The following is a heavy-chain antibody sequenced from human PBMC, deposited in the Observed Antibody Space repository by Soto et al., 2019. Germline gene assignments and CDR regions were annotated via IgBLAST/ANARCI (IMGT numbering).Heavy chain of an antibody. D-gene: IGHD6-19*01. CDR3: ASDQPPGQGWHAAFAI. Sequence: SVKVSCTASAFTFTTSAVQWVRQARGQRLEWIGWSVGGGGSTNYAQKVQRRVSITRAKSTGTADMELSSLRSEDTALYSCASDQPPGQGWHAAFAIWGQGTMVTVS. CDR2: SVGGGGST. J-gene: IGHJ3*02. V-gene: IGHV1-58*01. CDR1: AFTFTTSA.